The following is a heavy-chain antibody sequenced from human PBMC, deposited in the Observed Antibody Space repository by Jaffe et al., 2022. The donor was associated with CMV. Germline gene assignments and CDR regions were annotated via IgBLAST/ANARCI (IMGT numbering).Heavy chain of an antibody. CDR2: IYYSGST. V-gene: IGHV4-39*01. CDR3: ARLAGFLEWLLQNYYYYYMDV. Sequence: QLQLQESGPGLVKPSETLSLTCTVSGGSISSSSYYWGWIRQPPGKGLEWIGSIYYSGSTYYNPSLKSRVTISVDTSKNQFSLKLSSVTAADTAVYYCARLAGFLEWLLQNYYYYYMDVWGKGTTVTVSS. D-gene: IGHD3-3*01. J-gene: IGHJ6*03. CDR1: GGSISSSSYY.